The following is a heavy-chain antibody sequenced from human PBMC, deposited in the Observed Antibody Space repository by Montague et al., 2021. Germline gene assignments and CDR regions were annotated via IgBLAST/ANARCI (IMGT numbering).Heavy chain of an antibody. CDR2: ITSSSSTK. Sequence: SLRLSCAASGFTFSSFGMNWVRQAPGKGLEWVSYITSSSSTKDYADSVKGRFTISGDNAKNSLYLQMNSLRDEDTAVYYCARGRGYSQGYWGQGTLVTVSS. CDR1: GFTFSSFG. CDR3: ARGRGYSQGY. J-gene: IGHJ4*02. V-gene: IGHV3-48*02. D-gene: IGHD5-18*01.